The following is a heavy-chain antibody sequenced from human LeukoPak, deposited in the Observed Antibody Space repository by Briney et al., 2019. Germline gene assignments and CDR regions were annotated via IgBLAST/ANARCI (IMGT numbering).Heavy chain of an antibody. CDR1: GFTFSSYT. V-gene: IGHV3-23*01. Sequence: GSLRLSCTASGFTFSSYTMSWVRQAPGKGLKWVSTITTGGPNTYYADSVKGRFTVSRDDSKDTLYLQMNSLRAEDTAVYYCAKDGGLWVSAHWGDSWGRGTLVTVSS. CDR3: AKDGGLWVSAHWGDS. J-gene: IGHJ4*02. CDR2: ITTGGPNT. D-gene: IGHD7-27*01.